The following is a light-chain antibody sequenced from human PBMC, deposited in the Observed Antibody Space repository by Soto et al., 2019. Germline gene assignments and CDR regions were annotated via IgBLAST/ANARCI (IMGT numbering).Light chain of an antibody. V-gene: IGKV1-5*03. CDR3: QQYNDNWT. CDR2: KAS. Sequence: DIQRTQSPSTLSASVGDRVTITCRASQSFSSWLAWYQQKPGKAPKLLIYKASTLQSGVPTRFSGSGSGTEFTRAISSLQLDDFGTYFCQQYNDNWTFGQGTKLE. J-gene: IGKJ1*01. CDR1: QSFSSW.